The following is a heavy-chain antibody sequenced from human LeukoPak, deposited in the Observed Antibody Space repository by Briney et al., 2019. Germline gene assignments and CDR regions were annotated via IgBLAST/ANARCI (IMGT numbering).Heavy chain of an antibody. Sequence: SETLSLTCTVSGGSISSGSYYWSWIRQPAGQGLEYIGRMYTSGSTNYNPSLKSRVTISVDTSKNQFSLKVSSVTAADTAVYYCARQISRSGRFNYYFDYWGQGTLVTVSS. V-gene: IGHV4-61*02. CDR1: GGSISSGSYY. D-gene: IGHD3-10*01. CDR3: ARQISRSGRFNYYFDY. J-gene: IGHJ4*02. CDR2: MYTSGST.